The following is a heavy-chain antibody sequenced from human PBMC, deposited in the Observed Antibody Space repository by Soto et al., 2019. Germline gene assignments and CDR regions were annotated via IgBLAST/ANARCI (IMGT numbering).Heavy chain of an antibody. CDR2: INPSGGGT. V-gene: IGHV1-46*01. D-gene: IGHD6-19*01. Sequence: ASVKVSCKASGYTFTTYYMHWVRQAPGQGLEWMGIINPSGGGTNYAQKFQDRLTMTGDTSTSTVYMQLSSLRSEDTAVYYCATSPGYSSGWYEETQGDYWGQGTLVTVS. CDR3: ATSPGYSSGWYEETQGDY. CDR1: GYTFTTYY. J-gene: IGHJ4*02.